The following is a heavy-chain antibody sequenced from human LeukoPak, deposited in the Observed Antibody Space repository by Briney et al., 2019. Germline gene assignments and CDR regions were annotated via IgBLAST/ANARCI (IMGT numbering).Heavy chain of an antibody. CDR3: ATPLDYYDSSGYHQGGD. V-gene: IGHV3-7*03. Sequence: GGSLRLSCAASGFTFSRHWMTWVRQAPGKGLEWVANIKQDGSEKYYVDSVKGRFTISRDNAKNSLYLQMNSLRAEDTAVYYCATPLDYYDSSGYHQGGDWGQGTLVTVSS. CDR1: GFTFSRHW. D-gene: IGHD3-22*01. J-gene: IGHJ4*02. CDR2: IKQDGSEK.